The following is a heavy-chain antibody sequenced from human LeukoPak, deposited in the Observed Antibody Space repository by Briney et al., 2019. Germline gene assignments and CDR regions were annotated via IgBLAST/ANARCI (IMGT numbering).Heavy chain of an antibody. CDR3: ARAGLYCSSTSCPSRVKGYYYYYYMDV. CDR2: IYTSGST. CDR1: GGSFSGYY. J-gene: IGHJ6*03. V-gene: IGHV4-59*10. Sequence: SETLSLTCAVYGGSFSGYYWSWIRQPAGKGLEWIGRIYTSGSTNYNPSLKSRVTMSVDTSKNQFSLKLSSVTAADTAVYYCARAGLYCSSTSCPSRVKGYYYYYYMDVWGKGTTVTVSS. D-gene: IGHD2-2*01.